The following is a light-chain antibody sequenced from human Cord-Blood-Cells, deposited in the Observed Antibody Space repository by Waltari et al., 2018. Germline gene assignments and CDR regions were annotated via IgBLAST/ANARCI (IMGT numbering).Light chain of an antibody. CDR2: DAS. J-gene: IGKJ4*01. CDR3: QQYNSSPLT. CDR1: QSISSW. V-gene: IGKV1-5*01. Sequence: DIQMTQSPSTLSASVGDRVTITCRASQSISSWLAWYQQKPGKAPKLLIYDASSLESGVPSRFSVSGSGTEFTLTISSLQPDDFATYYCQQYNSSPLTFGGGTKVEIK.